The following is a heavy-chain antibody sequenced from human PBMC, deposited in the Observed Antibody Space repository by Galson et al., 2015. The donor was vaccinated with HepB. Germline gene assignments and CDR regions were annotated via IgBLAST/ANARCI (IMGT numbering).Heavy chain of an antibody. Sequence: LRLSCAASGFTFSSYWMHWVRQVPGKGLVWVLRINSDGSSISYADSGQGRFTISRDNAKNTLNLQMNSLRAEDTAVYYCAREFVAVAGRNSDAFDIWGQGTMVTVSS. J-gene: IGHJ3*02. D-gene: IGHD6-19*01. CDR1: GFTFSSYW. CDR2: INSDGSSI. CDR3: AREFVAVAGRNSDAFDI. V-gene: IGHV3-74*01.